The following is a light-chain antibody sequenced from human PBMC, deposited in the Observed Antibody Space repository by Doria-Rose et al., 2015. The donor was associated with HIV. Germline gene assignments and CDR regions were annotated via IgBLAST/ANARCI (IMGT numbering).Light chain of an antibody. V-gene: IGKV1-13*02. Sequence: TQSPSSLSASVGDRVTITCRASQDITSALAWYQQKPGKAPDLLIYDASTLQSGVPSRFSGSGPGPDFPPPITTLQPEVFAPNSCNQFISSPPFGPGPKWTSN. CDR1: QDITSA. CDR3: NQFISSPP. CDR2: DAS. J-gene: IGKJ3*01.